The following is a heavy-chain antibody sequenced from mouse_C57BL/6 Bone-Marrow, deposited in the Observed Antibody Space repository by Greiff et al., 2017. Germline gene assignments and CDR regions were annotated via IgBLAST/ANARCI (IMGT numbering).Heavy chain of an antibody. J-gene: IGHJ3*01. V-gene: IGHV5-17*01. CDR3: ARGPYDYDKAWFAY. CDR2: ISSGSSTI. Sequence: EVQGVESGGGLVKPGGSLKLSCAASGFTFSDYGMHWVRQAPEKGLEWVAYISSGSSTIYYADTVKGRFTISRDNAKNTLFLQMTSLRSEDTAMYYCARGPYDYDKAWFAYWGRGTLVTVSA. CDR1: GFTFSDYG. D-gene: IGHD2-4*01.